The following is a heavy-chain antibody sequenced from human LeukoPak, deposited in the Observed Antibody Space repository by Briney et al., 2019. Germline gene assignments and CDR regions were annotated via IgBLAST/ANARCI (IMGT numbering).Heavy chain of an antibody. J-gene: IGHJ4*02. Sequence: GASVKVSCKASGYTFTGYYMHWVRQAPGQGLEWMGWINPNSGGTNYAQKFQGRVTMTRDTSISTAYMELSRLRSDDTAVYYCARVGGPARVWWLPQDVDYWGQGTLVTVSS. CDR1: GYTFTGYY. CDR3: ARVGGPARVWWLPQDVDY. D-gene: IGHD5-12*01. CDR2: INPNSGGT. V-gene: IGHV1-2*02.